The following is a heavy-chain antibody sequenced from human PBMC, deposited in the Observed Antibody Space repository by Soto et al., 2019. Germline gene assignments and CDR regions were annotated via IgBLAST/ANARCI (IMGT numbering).Heavy chain of an antibody. CDR2: IWYDGSNK. CDR3: ARRWGYDAFDI. Sequence: QVQLVESGGGVVQPGRSLRLSCAASGFTFSSYGMHWVRQAPGKGLEWVAVIWYDGSNKYYADSVKGRFTISRDNSKNTLYLQMISLRTEDTAVYYCARRWGYDAFDIWGQGTMVTVSS. V-gene: IGHV3-33*01. D-gene: IGHD3-16*01. J-gene: IGHJ3*02. CDR1: GFTFSSYG.